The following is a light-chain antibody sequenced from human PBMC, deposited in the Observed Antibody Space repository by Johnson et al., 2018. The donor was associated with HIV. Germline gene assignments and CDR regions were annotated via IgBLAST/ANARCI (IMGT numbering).Light chain of an antibody. J-gene: IGLJ1*01. CDR2: DNN. CDR1: SSNIGRNY. CDR3: GTWDSSLTSYV. Sequence: QPVLTQPPSVSAAPGQKVTISCSGSSSNIGRNYVSWYQQVPGAAPKLLIYDNNKRPSGIPGRFSGSKSGPSATLGITGLQTGDEADYYCGTWDSSLTSYVFGAGTKVTVL. V-gene: IGLV1-51*01.